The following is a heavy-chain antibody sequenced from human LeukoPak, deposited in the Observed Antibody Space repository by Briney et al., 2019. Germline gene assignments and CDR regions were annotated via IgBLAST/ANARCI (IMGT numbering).Heavy chain of an antibody. V-gene: IGHV4-59*01. CDR2: IYYSGST. CDR3: ARATTRGYYFDY. CDR1: GGSISSYY. D-gene: IGHD4-17*01. J-gene: IGHJ4*02. Sequence: SETLSFTCTVSGGSISSYYWSWIRQPPGKGLEWIGYIYYSGSTNYNPSLKSRVTISVDTSKNQFSLKLSSVTAADTAVYYCARATTRGYYFDYWGQGTLVTVSS.